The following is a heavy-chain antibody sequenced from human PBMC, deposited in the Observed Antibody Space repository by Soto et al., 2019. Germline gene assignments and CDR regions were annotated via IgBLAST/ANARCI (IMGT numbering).Heavy chain of an antibody. Sequence: EVQLVESGGGLIQPGGSLRLSCVASGFTVSSNFMTWVRQAPGKGLEWVSVIYSGGSTYYADSVKGRFTISRDKSKNTLSLQLNSLRAEDTAVYYCARLDWLLYSFDYWGQGTLVTVSS. CDR3: ARLDWLLYSFDY. CDR2: IYSGGST. V-gene: IGHV3-53*01. CDR1: GFTVSSNF. J-gene: IGHJ4*02. D-gene: IGHD3-9*01.